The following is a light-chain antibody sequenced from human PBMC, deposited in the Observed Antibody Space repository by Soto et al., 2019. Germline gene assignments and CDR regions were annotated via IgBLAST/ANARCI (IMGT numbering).Light chain of an antibody. CDR1: QSVSTY. Sequence: EIVLTQSPATLSLSPGERATLSCRASQSVSTYLAWYQQKPGQAPRLLIYDTSNRATGIPGRFSGSGSGTDFTLTISSLEPEDFALYYCQQRNNCPPQITFGQGTRLEIK. CDR2: DTS. V-gene: IGKV3-11*01. J-gene: IGKJ5*01. CDR3: QQRNNCPPQIT.